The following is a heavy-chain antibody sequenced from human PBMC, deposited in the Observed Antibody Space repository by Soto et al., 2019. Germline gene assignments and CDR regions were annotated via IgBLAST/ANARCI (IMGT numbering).Heavy chain of an antibody. Sequence: PSQTLSLTCVISGDSVSSDSDAWNWIRQSPSRGLEWLGRTYYRSKWYNDYAVSVKSRITIDPDTSKNQFSLHLNSVTPEDTAVYYCARGWAFDYWGQGMLVTVSS. CDR2: TYYRSKWYN. CDR3: ARGWAFDY. V-gene: IGHV6-1*01. D-gene: IGHD6-19*01. CDR1: GDSVSSDSDA. J-gene: IGHJ4*02.